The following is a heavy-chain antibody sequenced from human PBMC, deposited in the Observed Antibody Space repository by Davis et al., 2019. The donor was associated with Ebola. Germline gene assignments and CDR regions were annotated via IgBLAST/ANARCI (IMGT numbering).Heavy chain of an antibody. J-gene: IGHJ4*02. CDR2: IRCEATSQ. D-gene: IGHD3-22*01. V-gene: IGHV3-30*02. CDR1: GSTFSSYA. Sequence: SLNISCAASGSTFSSYAMHWVRQAPGKGLEWVAFIRCEATSQDYGKSVQGRFFISRDDSKNTLYLQMNSLRVDDTAVYFWARDGPNYDVDYWGQGTLVTVSA. CDR3: ARDGPNYDVDY.